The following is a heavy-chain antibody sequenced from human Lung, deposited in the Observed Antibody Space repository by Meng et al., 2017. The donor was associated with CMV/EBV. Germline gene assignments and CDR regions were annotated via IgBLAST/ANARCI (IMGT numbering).Heavy chain of an antibody. Sequence: SCTASGDTFSRYAISWVRQAPGQGLEWMGGIIPIFGTANYAQKFQGRVTITTGESTSTAYMELSSLRSDDTAVYYCARLSGTISDYWGQGTLVTVSS. V-gene: IGHV1-69*05. CDR2: IIPIFGTA. D-gene: IGHD1-26*01. J-gene: IGHJ4*02. CDR3: ARLSGTISDY. CDR1: GDTFSRYA.